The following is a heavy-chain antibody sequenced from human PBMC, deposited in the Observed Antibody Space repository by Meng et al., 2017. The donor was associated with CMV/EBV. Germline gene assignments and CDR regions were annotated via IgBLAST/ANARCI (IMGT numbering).Heavy chain of an antibody. Sequence: ASVKVSCKASGYTFTGYYMHWVRQAPGQGLERMGWINPNSGGTNYAQKFQGRVTMTRDTSISTAYMELSRLRSDDTAVYYCARAFDNWNYEGVDYWGQGTLVTVSS. J-gene: IGHJ4*02. CDR3: ARAFDNWNYEGVDY. CDR1: GYTFTGYY. CDR2: INPNSGGT. V-gene: IGHV1-2*02. D-gene: IGHD1-7*01.